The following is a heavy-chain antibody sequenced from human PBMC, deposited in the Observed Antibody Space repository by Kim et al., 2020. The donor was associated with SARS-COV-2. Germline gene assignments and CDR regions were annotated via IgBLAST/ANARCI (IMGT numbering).Heavy chain of an antibody. V-gene: IGHV1-2*02. Sequence: ASVKVSCKASGYTFTGYYMHWVRQAPGQGLEWMGWINPNSGGTNYAQKFQGRVTMTRDTSISTAYMELSRLRSDDTAVYYCARELITMVRGVRESLGYWGQGTLVTVSS. D-gene: IGHD3-10*01. J-gene: IGHJ4*02. CDR2: INPNSGGT. CDR3: ARELITMVRGVRESLGY. CDR1: GYTFTGYY.